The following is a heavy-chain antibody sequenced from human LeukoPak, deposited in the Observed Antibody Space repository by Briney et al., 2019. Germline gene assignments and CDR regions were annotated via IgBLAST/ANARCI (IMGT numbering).Heavy chain of an antibody. D-gene: IGHD2-2*01. Sequence: SETLSLTCAVYGGSFSGYYWSWIRQPPGKGLEWIGEINHSGSTNYNPSLKSRVTISVDTSKNQFSLKLSSVTAADTAVYYCAIEGYCSSTSCYGSDYYMDVWGKGTTVTVSS. V-gene: IGHV4-34*01. CDR3: AIEGYCSSTSCYGSDYYMDV. CDR1: GGSFSGYY. CDR2: INHSGST. J-gene: IGHJ6*03.